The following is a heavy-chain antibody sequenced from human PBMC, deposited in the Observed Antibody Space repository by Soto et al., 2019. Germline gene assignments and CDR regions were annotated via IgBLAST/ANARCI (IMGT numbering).Heavy chain of an antibody. Sequence: EVQLLESGGGLVQPGGSLRLSCAASGFTFSTYALSWARQAPGKGLEWVAGIDDGGVSTYYADSVKGRLTISRDNSKNRLYLQMGSLRAEDTAVYYCVKGQSSSWSQTGGMDVWGQGTTVTVSS. V-gene: IGHV3-23*01. CDR2: IDDGGVST. J-gene: IGHJ6*02. CDR3: VKGQSSSWSQTGGMDV. CDR1: GFTFSTYA. D-gene: IGHD6-6*01.